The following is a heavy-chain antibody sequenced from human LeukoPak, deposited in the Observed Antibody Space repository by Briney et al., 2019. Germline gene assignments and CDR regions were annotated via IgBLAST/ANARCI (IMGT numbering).Heavy chain of an antibody. J-gene: IGHJ4*02. CDR1: GGTFSSYA. V-gene: IGHV1-8*02. CDR3: ARGSWHSGSYYLDY. CDR2: MNPNSGNT. Sequence: ASVKVSCKAPGGTFSSYAISWVRQAPGQGLEWMGWMNPNSGNTDSAQKFQGRVTMTRSTSIGTAYMELSSLRSEDTAVYYCARGSWHSGSYYLDYWGQGTLVTVSS. D-gene: IGHD1-26*01.